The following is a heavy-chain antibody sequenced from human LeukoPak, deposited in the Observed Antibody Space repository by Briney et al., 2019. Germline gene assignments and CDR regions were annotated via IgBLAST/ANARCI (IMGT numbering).Heavy chain of an antibody. J-gene: IGHJ4*02. D-gene: IGHD2-2*01. Sequence: SETLSLTCTVSGGSISSSSYYWGWIRQPPGKGLEWIGSIYYSGSTYYNPSLKSRVAISVDTSKNQFSLKLSSVTAADTAVYYCASGYCSSTSCPFDYWGQGTLVTVSS. CDR2: IYYSGST. CDR3: ASGYCSSTSCPFDY. CDR1: GGSISSSSYY. V-gene: IGHV4-39*01.